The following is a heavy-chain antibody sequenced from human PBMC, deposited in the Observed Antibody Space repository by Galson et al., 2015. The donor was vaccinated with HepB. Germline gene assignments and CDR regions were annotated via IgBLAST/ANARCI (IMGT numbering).Heavy chain of an antibody. Sequence: PALVKPTQTLTLTCTLSGFSISTSGVGVGWIRQPPGKAPEWLALIYWDNDKRFSPSLKSRLTITKDTLNNQVVLTMTNMDPVDTATYFCAHRTIGMGVWGTGCFDSWGQGILVTVSS. D-gene: IGHD3-16*01. CDR2: IYWDNDK. J-gene: IGHJ4*02. CDR1: GFSISTSGVG. V-gene: IGHV2-5*02. CDR3: AHRTIGMGVWGTGCFDS.